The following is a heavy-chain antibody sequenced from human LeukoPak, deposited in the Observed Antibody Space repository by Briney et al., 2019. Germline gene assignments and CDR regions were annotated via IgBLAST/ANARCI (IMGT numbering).Heavy chain of an antibody. Sequence: PGGSLRLSCAASGFTFSSYEMHWVRQAPGKGLEWVSAISGSGGSTYYADSVKGRFTISRDNSKNTLYLQMNSLRAEDTAVYYCAKVRNYYGSGSYAPDYWGQGTLVTVSS. CDR3: AKVRNYYGSGSYAPDY. CDR2: ISGSGGST. J-gene: IGHJ4*02. V-gene: IGHV3-23*01. CDR1: GFTFSSYE. D-gene: IGHD3-10*01.